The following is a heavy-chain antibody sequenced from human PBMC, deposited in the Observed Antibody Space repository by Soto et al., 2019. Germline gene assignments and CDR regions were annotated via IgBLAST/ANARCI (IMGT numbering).Heavy chain of an antibody. Sequence: SETLSLTCTVSGGSISSYYWSWIRQPAGKGLEWIGCIYTSGSANYNPSLKSRVTMSVDTSKNQFSLKLSSVTAADTAVYYCARGPSTYYYDSSGYYRWFDPWGQGTLVTVSS. J-gene: IGHJ5*02. CDR1: GGSISSYY. D-gene: IGHD3-22*01. CDR2: IYTSGSA. CDR3: ARGPSTYYYDSSGYYRWFDP. V-gene: IGHV4-4*07.